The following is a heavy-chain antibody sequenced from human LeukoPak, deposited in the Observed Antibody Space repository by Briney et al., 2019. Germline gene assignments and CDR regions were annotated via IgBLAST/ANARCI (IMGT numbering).Heavy chain of an antibody. CDR3: ATTDPIAPSDCSSTSCYGDY. J-gene: IGHJ4*02. Sequence: ASVKVSCKASGYTFTSYGISWVRQAPGQGLEWMGWISAYNGNTNYAQKLQGRVTMTTDTSTSTACMELRSLRSDDTAVYYCATTDPIAPSDCSSTSCYGDYWGQGTLVTVSS. D-gene: IGHD2-2*01. V-gene: IGHV1-18*01. CDR2: ISAYNGNT. CDR1: GYTFTSYG.